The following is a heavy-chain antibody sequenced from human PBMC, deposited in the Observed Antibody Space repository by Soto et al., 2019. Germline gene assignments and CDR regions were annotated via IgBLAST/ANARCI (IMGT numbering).Heavy chain of an antibody. V-gene: IGHV3-33*01. Sequence: QVQLVESGGGVVQPGRSLRVSCAASGFIFSTYGMHWVRQAPGLGLEWVAVIWYDGSTEYYGDSVKGRFTISRDNSENTLYLQMNSLRAEDTAVYYCARAVGPSDYWGQGTLVTVSS. D-gene: IGHD1-26*01. J-gene: IGHJ4*02. CDR2: IWYDGSTE. CDR1: GFIFSTYG. CDR3: ARAVGPSDY.